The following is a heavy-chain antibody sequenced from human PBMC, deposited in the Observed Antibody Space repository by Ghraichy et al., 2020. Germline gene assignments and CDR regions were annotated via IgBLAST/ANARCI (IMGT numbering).Heavy chain of an antibody. CDR2: IYFVGTT. D-gene: IGHD3-10*01. J-gene: IGHJ2*01. CDR3: VRSLGSSTSAWYFDL. CDR1: GGSVNTFYY. Sequence: SETLSLTCSVSGGSVNTFYYWGWLRPPPGKGLEWIANIYFVGTTYYNPSLKSRVTISVDTSQNQFSLKLNSVTAADTAVYYCVRSLGSSTSAWYFDLWGRGTLVSVSS. V-gene: IGHV4-39*01.